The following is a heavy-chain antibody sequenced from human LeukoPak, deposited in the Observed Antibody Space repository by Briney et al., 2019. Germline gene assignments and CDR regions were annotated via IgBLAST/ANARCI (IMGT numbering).Heavy chain of an antibody. D-gene: IGHD6-13*01. CDR3: ARDRSSSWYEMDY. CDR1: GGSISSGSYY. V-gene: IGHV4-61*02. J-gene: IGHJ4*02. Sequence: PSETLSLTCTVSGGSISSGSYYWSWIRQPAGKGLEWIGRIYTSGSTNYNPSLKSRVTISVDTSKNQFSLKLSSVTAADTAVYYCARDRSSSWYEMDYWGQGTLVTVSS. CDR2: IYTSGST.